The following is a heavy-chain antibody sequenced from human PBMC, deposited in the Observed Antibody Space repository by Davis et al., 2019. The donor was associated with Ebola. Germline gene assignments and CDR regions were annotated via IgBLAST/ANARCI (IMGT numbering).Heavy chain of an antibody. CDR3: AGDPNWESGS. J-gene: IGHJ5*02. CDR1: GFTVSNNY. D-gene: IGHD1-1*01. V-gene: IGHV3-53*01. CDR2: IYGGGNT. Sequence: GESLKISCAVSGFTVSNNYMSWVRQAPGKGLEWVAAIYGGGNTYYADSVRGRFTISRDNSKNMLYLQMDSLRIEDTAQYFCAGDPNWESGSWGQGTPVSVSS.